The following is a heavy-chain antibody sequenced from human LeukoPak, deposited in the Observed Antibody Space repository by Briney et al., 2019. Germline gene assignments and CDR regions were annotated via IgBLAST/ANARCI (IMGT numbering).Heavy chain of an antibody. CDR2: INWNGGST. V-gene: IGHV3-20*04. Sequence: GGSLRLSCAASGFTFDDYGMSWVRQVPGKGLEWVSGINWNGGSTGYADSVKGRFTICRDNAKKSVYLKMDNLRGDDTALYYCARDYCGGDCYPFDYWGQGILVTVSS. CDR3: ARDYCGGDCYPFDY. D-gene: IGHD2-21*02. J-gene: IGHJ4*02. CDR1: GFTFDDYG.